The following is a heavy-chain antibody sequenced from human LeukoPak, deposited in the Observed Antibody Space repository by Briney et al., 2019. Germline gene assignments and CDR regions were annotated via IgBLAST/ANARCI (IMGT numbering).Heavy chain of an antibody. Sequence: AASVKVSCKASGFTFTSSAVQWVRQARGQRLEWIGCIVVGSGNTNYAQKFQEGVTITRDMSTSTAYMELSSLRSEDTAVYYCAADPYYDILTGYYTPYFDYWGQGTLVTVSS. CDR2: IVVGSGNT. CDR3: AADPYYDILTGYYTPYFDY. D-gene: IGHD3-9*01. CDR1: GFTFTSSA. J-gene: IGHJ4*02. V-gene: IGHV1-58*01.